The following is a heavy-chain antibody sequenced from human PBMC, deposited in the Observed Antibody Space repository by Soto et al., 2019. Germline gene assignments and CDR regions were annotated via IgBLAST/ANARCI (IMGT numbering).Heavy chain of an antibody. J-gene: IGHJ3*02. CDR1: GGSISSGGYS. V-gene: IGHV4-30-2*01. D-gene: IGHD2-21*02. CDR3: ASTYCGGDCHSRLGVFAI. Sequence: SETLSLTCAVSGGSISSGGYSWSWIRQPPGKGLEWIGYIYHSGSTYYNPSLKSRVTISVDRSKNQFSLKLSSVTAADTAVYYCASTYCGGDCHSRLGVFAIWGQGTTVTLSS. CDR2: IYHSGST.